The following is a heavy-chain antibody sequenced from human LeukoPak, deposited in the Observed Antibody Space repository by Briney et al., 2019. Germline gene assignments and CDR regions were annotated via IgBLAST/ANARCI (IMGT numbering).Heavy chain of an antibody. Sequence: GGSLILSCAASGFTFSSYSMNWVRQAPGKGLEWVSSISSSSSYIYYADSVKGRFTISRDSAKNSLYLQMNSLRAEDTAVYYCARDGYSYGATLDYWGQGTLVTVSS. CDR3: ARDGYSYGATLDY. J-gene: IGHJ4*02. CDR1: GFTFSSYS. V-gene: IGHV3-21*01. D-gene: IGHD5-18*01. CDR2: ISSSSSYI.